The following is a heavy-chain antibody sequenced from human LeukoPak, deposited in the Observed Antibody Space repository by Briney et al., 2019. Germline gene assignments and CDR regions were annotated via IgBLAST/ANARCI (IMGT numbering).Heavy chain of an antibody. CDR3: ARESSYIYKSMDY. D-gene: IGHD3-16*01. J-gene: IGHJ4*02. Sequence: SETLSLTCTVSGGSISSGTYYWGWIRQPPGKGLEWIGTIYYSGSTYYNPSLKSRVTISVDTSKNQFSLKLSSVTAADTAVYYRARESSYIYKSMDYWGQGTLVTVSS. CDR1: GGSISSGTYY. V-gene: IGHV4-39*01. CDR2: IYYSGST.